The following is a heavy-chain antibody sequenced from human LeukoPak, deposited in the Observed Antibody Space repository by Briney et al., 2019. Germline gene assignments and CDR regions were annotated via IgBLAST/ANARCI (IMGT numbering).Heavy chain of an antibody. D-gene: IGHD3-3*01. J-gene: IGHJ6*03. CDR1: GFTFSSYA. CDR3: AKDRSSRYDFWSGSFSHHYYYMDV. CDR2: ISGGSA. V-gene: IGHV3-23*01. Sequence: PGGSLRLSCTASGFTFSSYAMSWVRQAPGKGLEWVSAISGGSADYADSVKGRFSISIDNSKNTLYLQMNSLRAEDTAVYYCAKDRSSRYDFWSGSFSHHYYYMDVWGKGTTVTVSS.